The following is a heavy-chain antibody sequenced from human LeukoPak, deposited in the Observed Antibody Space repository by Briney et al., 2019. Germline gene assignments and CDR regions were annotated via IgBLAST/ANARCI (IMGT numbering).Heavy chain of an antibody. V-gene: IGHV3-23*01. CDR2: ISGSGGST. Sequence: PGGSLRLSCAASGFTFSSYAMSWVRQAPGKGLEWVSAISGSGGSTYYADSVKGRFTISRDNSKNTLYLQMNSLRAEDTAVYYCARGPFGEPSFDIWGQGTTVTVSS. D-gene: IGHD3-10*01. CDR3: ARGPFGEPSFDI. J-gene: IGHJ3*02. CDR1: GFTFSSYA.